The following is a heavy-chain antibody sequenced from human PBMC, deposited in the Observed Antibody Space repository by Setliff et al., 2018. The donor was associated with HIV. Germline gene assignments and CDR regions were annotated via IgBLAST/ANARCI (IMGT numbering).Heavy chain of an antibody. CDR2: IYYSGST. V-gene: IGHV4-59*08. Sequence: SETLSLTCTVSGGSISSYYWSWIRQPPGEGLEWIGYIYYSGSTNYNPSLKSRVTISVDTSKNQFPLKLSSVTAAETAVYYCARVNPNPHPMVSDYYYYMDVWGKGTTVTVSS. CDR1: GGSISSYY. J-gene: IGHJ6*03. D-gene: IGHD5-18*01. CDR3: ARVNPNPHPMVSDYYYYMDV.